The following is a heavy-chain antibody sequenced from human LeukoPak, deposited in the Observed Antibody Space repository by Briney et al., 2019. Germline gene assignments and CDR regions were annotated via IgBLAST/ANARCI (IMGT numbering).Heavy chain of an antibody. CDR2: IKQGESER. D-gene: IGHD3-22*01. CDR1: GFTFSSCR. Sequence: PGGSLRLSCAASGFTFSSCRVNWVRQAPGKGLEWVASIKQGESERYYVDSVNGRFTISRDNAKNSLYLQMNSLRAEDTAVYYCARGDSSAFDIWGQGTMVTVSS. CDR3: ARGDSSAFDI. J-gene: IGHJ3*02. V-gene: IGHV3-7*04.